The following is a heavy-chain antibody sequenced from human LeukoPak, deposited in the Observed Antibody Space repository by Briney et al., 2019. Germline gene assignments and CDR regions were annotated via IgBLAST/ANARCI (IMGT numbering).Heavy chain of an antibody. CDR3: ARAPSYFVMANY. V-gene: IGHV4-61*09. J-gene: IGHJ4*02. CDR2: IYTSGST. D-gene: IGHD3-10*02. Sequence: SQTLSLTCTVSGGSISSGYYYWSWIRQPAGKGLEWIGHIYTSGSTSYNPSLKTRVTMSVDTSKNQFSLKLSSVTAADTAVYYCARAPSYFVMANYWGQGNLVTVSS. CDR1: GGSISSGYYY.